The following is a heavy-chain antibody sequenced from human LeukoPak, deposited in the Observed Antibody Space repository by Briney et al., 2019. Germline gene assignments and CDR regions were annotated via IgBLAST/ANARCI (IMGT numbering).Heavy chain of an antibody. CDR3: ATGPGEVLY. J-gene: IGHJ4*02. V-gene: IGHV1-69-2*01. CDR2: VDPEDGET. D-gene: IGHD1-1*01. Sequence: ASVKVSCKVPGHTFTDYYMHWVQQAPGKGLEWMGLVDPEDGETIYAEKFQGRVTITADTSTDTAYMERSSLRSEDTAVYYCATGPGEVLYWGQGTLVTVSS. CDR1: GHTFTDYY.